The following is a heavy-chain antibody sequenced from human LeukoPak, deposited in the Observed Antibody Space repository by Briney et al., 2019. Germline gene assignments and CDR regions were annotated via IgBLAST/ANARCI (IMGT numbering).Heavy chain of an antibody. Sequence: PGGSLRLSCVASGFTVSSYYVSWVRQAPGKGLEWVSSISASAAMTYYADSVRGRFTVSRDNSNNTLYLQMSSLTAADTAVYYCAKDRSIGTYYTFDHWGQGTLVTVSS. CDR1: GFTVSSYY. D-gene: IGHD1-26*01. J-gene: IGHJ4*02. CDR3: AKDRSIGTYYTFDH. CDR2: ISASAAMT. V-gene: IGHV3-23*01.